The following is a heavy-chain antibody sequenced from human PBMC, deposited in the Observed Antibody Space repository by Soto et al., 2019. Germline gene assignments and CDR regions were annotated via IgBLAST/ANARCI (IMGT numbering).Heavy chain of an antibody. V-gene: IGHV1-18*01. CDR2: ISAYNGNT. D-gene: IGHD3-22*01. CDR1: GYTFTSYG. CDR3: ARDGRYYNDSSRPLVPYY. Sequence: ASVKVSCKASGYTFTSYGISWVRQAPGQGLEWMGWISAYNGNTNYAQKLQGRVTMTTDTSTSTAYMELRSLRSDDTAVYYCARDGRYYNDSSRPLVPYYWGKGTLVTVSS. J-gene: IGHJ4*02.